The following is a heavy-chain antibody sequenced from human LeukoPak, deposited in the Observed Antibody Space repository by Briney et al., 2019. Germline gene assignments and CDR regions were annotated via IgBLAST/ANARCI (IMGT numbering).Heavy chain of an antibody. CDR3: ASIRALRYFDWLFTPHDY. CDR1: GYTFTGYY. Sequence: GASVKVSCKASGYTFTGYYMRWVRQAPGQGLEWMGWINPNSGGTNYAQKFQGRVTMTRDTSISTAYMELSRLRSDDTAVYYCASIRALRYFDWLFTPHDYWGQGTLVTVSS. D-gene: IGHD3-9*01. CDR2: INPNSGGT. J-gene: IGHJ4*02. V-gene: IGHV1-2*02.